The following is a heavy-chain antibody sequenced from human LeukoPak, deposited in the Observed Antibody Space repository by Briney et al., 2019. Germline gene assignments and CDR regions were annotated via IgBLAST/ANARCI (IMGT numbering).Heavy chain of an antibody. Sequence: SETLSLTCTVSGGSISSYYWSWIRQPPGKGLEWIGYIYYSGSTNYNPSLKSRVTISVDTSKNQFSLKLSSVTAADTAAYYCARGWGTIAAADYWGQGTLVTVSS. D-gene: IGHD6-13*01. CDR3: ARGWGTIAAADY. J-gene: IGHJ4*02. CDR2: IYYSGST. V-gene: IGHV4-59*01. CDR1: GGSISSYY.